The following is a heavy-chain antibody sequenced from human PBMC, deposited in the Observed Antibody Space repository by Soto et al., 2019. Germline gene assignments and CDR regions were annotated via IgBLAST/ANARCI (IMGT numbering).Heavy chain of an antibody. CDR3: ARARGPELGIDY. V-gene: IGHV4-59*01. D-gene: IGHD1-26*01. CDR1: GGSISSYY. J-gene: IGHJ4*02. CDR2: IYYSGST. Sequence: SETLSLTCTVSGGSISSYYWSWIRQPPGKGLEWIGYIYYSGSTNYNPSLKSRVTISVDTSKNQFSLKLSSVTAADTAVYYCARARGPELGIDYWGQGTLVTVSS.